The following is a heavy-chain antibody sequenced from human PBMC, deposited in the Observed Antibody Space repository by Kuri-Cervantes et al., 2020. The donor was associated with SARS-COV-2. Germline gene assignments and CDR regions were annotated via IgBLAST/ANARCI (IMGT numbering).Heavy chain of an antibody. D-gene: IGHD1-14*01. V-gene: IGHV3-23*01. J-gene: IGHJ4*02. CDR1: GFGLRTNV. CDR3: AKGTTTYTSPFDY. CDR2: ITRGGETT. Sequence: GGSLRLSCVASGFGLRTNVVSWVRQTSGRGLEGVATITRGGETTKYADSVKGRFTISRDNSKNTLYLQMNSLRAEDTAVYYCAKGTTTYTSPFDYWGRGTLVTVSS.